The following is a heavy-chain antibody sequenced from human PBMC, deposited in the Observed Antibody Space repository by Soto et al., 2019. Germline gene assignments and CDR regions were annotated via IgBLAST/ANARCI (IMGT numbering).Heavy chain of an antibody. CDR1: GFTFSSYG. CDR2: ISYDGSNK. J-gene: IGHJ4*02. V-gene: IGHV3-30*18. D-gene: IGHD6-13*01. CDR3: AKVSRRSSWCRIPIDSYFDY. Sequence: GGSLRLSCAASGFTFSSYGMHWVRQAPGKGLEWVAVISYDGSNKYYADSVKGRFTISRDNSKNTLYLQMNSLRAEDTAVYYCAKVSRRSSWCRIPIDSYFDYWGQGTLVTVSS.